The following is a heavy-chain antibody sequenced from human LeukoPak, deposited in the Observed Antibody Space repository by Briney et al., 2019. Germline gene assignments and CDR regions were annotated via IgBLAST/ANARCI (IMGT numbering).Heavy chain of an antibody. D-gene: IGHD4/OR15-4a*01. J-gene: IGHJ4*02. CDR3: TADVPTMVAQIDY. Sequence: PGESLRLSCAATGFTFSDAWMTWLRQAPGKGLEWVGRIKSKSAGGTTEYAAPVKGRFTISRDDSKDTLFLQMNSLKTEDTAMYYCTADVPTMVAQIDYWGQETRVTVSS. V-gene: IGHV3-15*01. CDR2: IKSKSAGGTT. CDR1: GFTFSDAW.